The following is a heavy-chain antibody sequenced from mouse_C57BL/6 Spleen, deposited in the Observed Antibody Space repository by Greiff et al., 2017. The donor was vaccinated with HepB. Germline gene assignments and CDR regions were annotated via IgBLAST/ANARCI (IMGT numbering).Heavy chain of an antibody. CDR1: GFSFNTYA. J-gene: IGHJ2*01. Sequence: EVQLVESGGGLVQPKGSLKLSCAASGFSFNTYAMNWVRQAPGKGLEWVARIRSKSNNYATYYADSVKDRFTISRDDSESMLYLQMNNLKTEDTAMYYCVRNDGYSSFDYWGQGTTLTVSS. CDR2: IRSKSNNYAT. V-gene: IGHV10-1*01. D-gene: IGHD2-3*01. CDR3: VRNDGYSSFDY.